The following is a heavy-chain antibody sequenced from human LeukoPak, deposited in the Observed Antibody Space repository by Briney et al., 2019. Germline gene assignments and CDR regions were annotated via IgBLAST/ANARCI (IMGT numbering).Heavy chain of an antibody. CDR1: GASISSSSYY. D-gene: IGHD3-10*01. V-gene: IGHV4-30-4*01. CDR2: IYHTGST. CDR3: VRVAGVGGVIMRGAFDY. J-gene: IGHJ4*02. Sequence: YPSETLSLTCTVSGASISSSSYYWSWIRQSPGKGLEWIGYIYHTGSTYFNPPLKSRVNILLDTSKNEFSLTLNSVTAADTAVYYCVRVAGVGGVIMRGAFDYWGQGTLVTVSS.